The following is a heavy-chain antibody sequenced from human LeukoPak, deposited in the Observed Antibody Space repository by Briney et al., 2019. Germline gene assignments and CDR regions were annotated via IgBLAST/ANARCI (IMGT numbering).Heavy chain of an antibody. J-gene: IGHJ3*02. CDR3: ARDGGSLGFGTREGAFGI. CDR1: GFTFSSYG. CDR2: IWYDGSNK. V-gene: IGHV3-33*01. Sequence: GGSLRLSCAASGFTFSSYGMHWVRQAPGKGLEWVAVIWYDGSNKYYADSVKGRFTISRENSKNTLYLQMNSLRAEDTAVYYCARDGGSLGFGTREGAFGIWGQGTMVTVSS. D-gene: IGHD3-10*01.